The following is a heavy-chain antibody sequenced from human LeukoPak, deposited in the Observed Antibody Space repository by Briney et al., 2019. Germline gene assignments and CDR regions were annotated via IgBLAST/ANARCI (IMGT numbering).Heavy chain of an antibody. V-gene: IGHV3-23*01. D-gene: IGHD1-26*01. CDR1: GFTFSSYA. CDR2: ISGSGTST. Sequence: GGSLRLSCAASGFTFSSYAMSWVRQAPGKGLEWVSAISGSGTSTYYTDSGKGRFTISRDNSKNTLYLQMNSLKAEDTSVYYCAKDRGSYSVFAYFDYWGQGTLVTVSS. CDR3: AKDRGSYSVFAYFDY. J-gene: IGHJ4*02.